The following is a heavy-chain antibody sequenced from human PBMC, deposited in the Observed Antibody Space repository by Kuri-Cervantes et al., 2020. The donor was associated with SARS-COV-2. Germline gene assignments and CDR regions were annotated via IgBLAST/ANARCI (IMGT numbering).Heavy chain of an antibody. CDR2: INWNGGST. Sequence: GESLKISCAASGFTFDDYGMSWVRQAPGKGLEWVSRINWNGGSTGYADSVKGRFTISRDNSKNTLYLQMNSLRAEDTAVYYCAKVINSGSWFDPWGQGTLVTVSS. V-gene: IGHV3-20*04. D-gene: IGHD6-19*01. J-gene: IGHJ5*02. CDR1: GFTFDDYG. CDR3: AKVINSGSWFDP.